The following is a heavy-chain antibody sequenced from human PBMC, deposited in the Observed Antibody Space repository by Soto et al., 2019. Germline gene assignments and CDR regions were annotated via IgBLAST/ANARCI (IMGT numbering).Heavy chain of an antibody. Sequence: GGSLRLSCAASGFIVSSKQMSWVRQAPGKGLEWVSIIYYGGGTYYADSVKGRFTISRDNSKNTLYLQMNSLRGDDTAMYYCATESRSGSGYWYFDLWGRGTVVTVSS. D-gene: IGHD1-26*01. CDR3: ATESRSGSGYWYFDL. CDR2: IYYGGGT. V-gene: IGHV3-53*01. CDR1: GFIVSSKQ. J-gene: IGHJ2*01.